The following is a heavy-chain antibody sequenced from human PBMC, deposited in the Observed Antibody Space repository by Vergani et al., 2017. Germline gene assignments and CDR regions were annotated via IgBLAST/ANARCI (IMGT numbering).Heavy chain of an antibody. CDR1: GFSFRNAW. CDR2: IKSTFDRVTT. J-gene: IGHJ6*02. Sequence: EVQLVESGGGIVKPGGSLRLSCVASGFSFRNAWMNWVRRTPGKGLEWVGRIKSTFDRVTTDYAAAVKGRFTISRDDSKNTLFLQMNGLKTEDIGVYYCTTDPQYCGDCSCYWLRDHHYYGMDVWGQGTTVTVSS. D-gene: IGHD2-21*01. CDR3: TTDPQYCGDCSCYWLRDHHYYGMDV. V-gene: IGHV3-15*07.